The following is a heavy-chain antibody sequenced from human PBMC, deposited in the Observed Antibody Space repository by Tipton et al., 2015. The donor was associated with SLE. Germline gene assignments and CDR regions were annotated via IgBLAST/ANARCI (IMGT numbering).Heavy chain of an antibody. Sequence: QVQLVQSGAEVKKPGSSVKVSCKASGGTFTNSAISWVRQAPGHGLEWMGGIIPISGTLNYAQKFQGRVTITADKSTSTAYMELSSLRSEDTAVYYCARSWGIVVVTAIQWGQGTLVTVSS. CDR3: ARSWGIVVVTAIQ. V-gene: IGHV1-69*06. J-gene: IGHJ4*02. D-gene: IGHD2-21*02. CDR1: GGTFTNSA. CDR2: IIPISGTL.